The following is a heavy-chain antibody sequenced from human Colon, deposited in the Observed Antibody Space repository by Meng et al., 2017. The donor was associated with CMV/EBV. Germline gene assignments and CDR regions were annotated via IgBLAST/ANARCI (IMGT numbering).Heavy chain of an antibody. Sequence: GESLKISCQGSGYSFTTKWIGWVRQMPGKGLECMGIIYPGDSDTRYNPSFQGQVIISADKSTSTAYLQWNSLKDSDTAMYYCARLVASAGRWDYFDYWGQGTLVTVSS. CDR2: IYPGDSDT. V-gene: IGHV5-51*01. CDR1: GYSFTTKW. D-gene: IGHD6-13*01. J-gene: IGHJ4*02. CDR3: ARLVASAGRWDYFDY.